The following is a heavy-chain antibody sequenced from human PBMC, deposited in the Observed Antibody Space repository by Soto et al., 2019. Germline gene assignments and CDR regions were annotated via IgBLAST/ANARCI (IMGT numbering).Heavy chain of an antibody. CDR2: ISLRSSFK. D-gene: IGHD1-26*01. Sequence: GGSLRLSCVASGFTFSTYSMNWVRQAPGKGLEWVSSISLRSSFKYYADSVKGRFTISRDDAKNSLFLQMNSLRVKDTAIYFCARESLGATRPNWFDPWGQGTLVTVSS. J-gene: IGHJ5*02. CDR1: GFTFSTYS. V-gene: IGHV3-21*01. CDR3: ARESLGATRPNWFDP.